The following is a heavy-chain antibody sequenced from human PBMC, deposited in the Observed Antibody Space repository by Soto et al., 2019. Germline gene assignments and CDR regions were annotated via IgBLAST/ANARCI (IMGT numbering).Heavy chain of an antibody. D-gene: IGHD6-6*01. J-gene: IGHJ4*02. Sequence: VQLVESGGGVVQPGRSLRLSCAASGFTFSNYGMHWVRQAPGKGLEWVSGISGSGGSTYYAGSVKGRFTIARDNSKNTLSLQMHNLRVDDTALYYCARAPASSMAASRPFDYWGQGTLVTVSS. CDR2: ISGSGGST. CDR1: GFTFSNYG. CDR3: ARAPASSMAASRPFDY. V-gene: IGHV3-23*04.